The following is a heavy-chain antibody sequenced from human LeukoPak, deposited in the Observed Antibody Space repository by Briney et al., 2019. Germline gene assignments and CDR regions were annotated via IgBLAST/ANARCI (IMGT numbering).Heavy chain of an antibody. D-gene: IGHD3-3*01. J-gene: IGHJ4*02. V-gene: IGHV4-31*03. CDR1: GGSISSGGYY. Sequence: SETLSLTCTVSGGSISSGGYYWSWIRQHPGKGLEWIGYIYYSGSTYYNPSLKSRVTISVDTSKNQFSLKLSSVTAADTAVYYCAGAFGSYIDYWGQGTLVTVSS. CDR3: AGAFGSYIDY. CDR2: IYYSGST.